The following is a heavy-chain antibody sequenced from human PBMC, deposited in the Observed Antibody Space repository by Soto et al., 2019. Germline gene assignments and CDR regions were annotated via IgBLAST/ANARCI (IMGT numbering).Heavy chain of an antibody. V-gene: IGHV3-7*03. D-gene: IGHD3-9*01. Sequence: PGGSLRLSCAASGFTFSSYWMSWVRQAPGKGLEWVANIKQDGSEKYYMDSVKGRFTISRDNAKNSLYLQMNSLRAEDTTVYYCARKGRLLRYFDKDYYYYGMDVWGQGTTVTVSS. CDR2: IKQDGSEK. J-gene: IGHJ6*02. CDR3: ARKGRLLRYFDKDYYYYGMDV. CDR1: GFTFSSYW.